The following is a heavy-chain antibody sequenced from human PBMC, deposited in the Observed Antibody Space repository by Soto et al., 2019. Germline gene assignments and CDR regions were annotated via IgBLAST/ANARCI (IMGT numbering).Heavy chain of an antibody. Sequence: GGSLRLSCAASGLTFRSYWMHWVRQAPGKGLVWVSRINTDGSVAMYVDSVKGRFTISRDNSRYTLYLQMNSLTADDTAVYACVKGGWLAFWGQGTLVPVSS. D-gene: IGHD2-15*01. V-gene: IGHV3-74*03. J-gene: IGHJ4*02. CDR1: GLTFRSYW. CDR2: INTDGSVA. CDR3: VKGGWLAF.